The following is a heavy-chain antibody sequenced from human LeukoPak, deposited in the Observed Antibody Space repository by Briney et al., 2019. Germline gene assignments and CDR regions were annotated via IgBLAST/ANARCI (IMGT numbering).Heavy chain of an antibody. J-gene: IGHJ4*02. CDR1: GGFITSGINW. CDR2: IYQSGTT. D-gene: IGHD4-17*01. V-gene: IGHV4-4*02. CDR3: ATYFYGDYALHYFDY. Sequence: SGTLSLTCTVSGGFITSGINWWGWARQTPGKGLEWIGEIYQSGTTNYKPSLKSRVTMSLDKSRNLFSLQLSSVTAADTAVYYCATYFYGDYALHYFDYWGQGALVTVSS.